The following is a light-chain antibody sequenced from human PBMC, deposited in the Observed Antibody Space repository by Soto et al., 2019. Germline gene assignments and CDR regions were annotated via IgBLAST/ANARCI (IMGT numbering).Light chain of an antibody. Sequence: DIQMTQSPSTLSASVGDRVTITCRASQSISSWLAWYQQKPGKAPKLLIYKASSLESGVPSRFSGSGSGTEFTLTISSLQPDDFATYYCQQYNSHHPWTFGQGTKVEIK. CDR1: QSISSW. V-gene: IGKV1-5*03. CDR2: KAS. CDR3: QQYNSHHPWT. J-gene: IGKJ1*01.